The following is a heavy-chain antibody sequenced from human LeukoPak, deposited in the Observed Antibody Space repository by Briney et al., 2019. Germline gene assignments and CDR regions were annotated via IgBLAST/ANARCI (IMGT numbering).Heavy chain of an antibody. Sequence: ASVKVSCKASGYTFTSYGISWVRQAPGQGLEWMGWISAYNGNTNYAQKLQGRVTTTTDTSTSTAYMELRSLRSDDTAVYYCARDRRYDFWSGYLNWGQGTLVTVSS. V-gene: IGHV1-18*01. J-gene: IGHJ4*02. CDR3: ARDRRYDFWSGYLN. D-gene: IGHD3-3*01. CDR1: GYTFTSYG. CDR2: ISAYNGNT.